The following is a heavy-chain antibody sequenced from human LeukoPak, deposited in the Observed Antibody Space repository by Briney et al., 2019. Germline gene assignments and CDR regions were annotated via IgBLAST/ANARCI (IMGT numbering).Heavy chain of an antibody. CDR2: VSGSGGST. CDR3: AKTGSSGWYYFDY. V-gene: IGHV3-23*01. D-gene: IGHD6-19*01. Sequence: PGGSLRLSCAASGFTFSSYAMSWVRQAPGKGLEWVPTVSGSGGSTYYADSVKGRFTISRDNSKNTLYLQMNSLRADDTAVYYCAKTGSSGWYYFDYWGQGTLVTVSS. CDR1: GFTFSSYA. J-gene: IGHJ4*02.